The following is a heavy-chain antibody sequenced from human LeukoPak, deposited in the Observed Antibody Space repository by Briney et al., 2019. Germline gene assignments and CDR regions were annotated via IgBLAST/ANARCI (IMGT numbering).Heavy chain of an antibody. Sequence: GASVKVSCKASGYTFTSYDINWVRQATGQGLEWMGWMNPNSGNTGYAQKFQGRVTMTRNTSISTAYMELSSLRSEDTAVYYCARVRITFGVYYFDYWGQGTLVTVSS. CDR3: ARVRITFGVYYFDY. D-gene: IGHD3-16*01. V-gene: IGHV1-8*01. CDR2: MNPNSGNT. J-gene: IGHJ4*02. CDR1: GYTFTSYD.